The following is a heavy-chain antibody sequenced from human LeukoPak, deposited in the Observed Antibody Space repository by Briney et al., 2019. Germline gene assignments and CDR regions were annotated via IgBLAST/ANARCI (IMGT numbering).Heavy chain of an antibody. CDR3: ATYYDSRPCKD. CDR2: IKKDGGDK. J-gene: IGHJ4*02. Sequence: GGSLRLSCAASGFTFSNYWMTWVRQAPGKGLEWVANIKKDGGDKYYVDSVKGRFTISRDNTKNSLFLQMNSLRAEDTAMYYCATYYDSRPCKDWGQGTLDTLSS. V-gene: IGHV3-7*05. CDR1: GFTFSNYW. D-gene: IGHD3-22*01.